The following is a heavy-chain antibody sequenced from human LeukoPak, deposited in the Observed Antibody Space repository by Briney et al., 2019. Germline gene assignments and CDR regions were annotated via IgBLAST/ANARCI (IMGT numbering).Heavy chain of an antibody. CDR1: GFTFSSYG. J-gene: IGHJ4*02. V-gene: IGHV3-30*02. CDR2: IRYNGNDN. CDR3: AKDGDSSGWYFDY. D-gene: IGHD6-19*01. Sequence: GGSLRLSCAASGFTFSSYGMSWVRQAPGKGLEWVAFIRYNGNDNYYTDSVKGRFTISRDNSKNTLYLQMNSLRAEDTAVYYCAKDGDSSGWYFDYWGQGTLVTVSS.